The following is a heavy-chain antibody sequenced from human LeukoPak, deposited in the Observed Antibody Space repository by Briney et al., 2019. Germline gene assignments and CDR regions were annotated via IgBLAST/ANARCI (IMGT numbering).Heavy chain of an antibody. V-gene: IGHV3-21*01. CDR3: ARLIRYTEVVSDY. CDR1: GFTFTSYS. D-gene: IGHD3-9*01. Sequence: PGGSLRLSCAASGFTFTSYSTNWVRQAPGEGLEWVSSISSSSSYKDYADSVKGQFTISRDNAKNSLYLQMNSLRAEDTAVYYCARLIRYTEVVSDYWGQGTLVTVSS. CDR2: ISSSSSYK. J-gene: IGHJ4*02.